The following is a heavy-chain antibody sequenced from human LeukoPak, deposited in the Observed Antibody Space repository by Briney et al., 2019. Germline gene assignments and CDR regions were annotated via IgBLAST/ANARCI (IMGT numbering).Heavy chain of an antibody. Sequence: SETLSLTCTVSGGSISSGDYYWRWIRQPPGKGLEWIGYIYYSGSTYYNPSLKSRVTISVDTSKNQFSLKLSSVTAADTAVYYCARDTGRVIKSWYFDLWGRGTLVTVSS. D-gene: IGHD3-22*01. CDR2: IYYSGST. CDR3: ARDTGRVIKSWYFDL. J-gene: IGHJ2*01. CDR1: GGSISSGDYY. V-gene: IGHV4-30-4*01.